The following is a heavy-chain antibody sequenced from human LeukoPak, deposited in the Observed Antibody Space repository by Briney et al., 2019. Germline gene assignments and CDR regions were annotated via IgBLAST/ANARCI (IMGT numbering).Heavy chain of an antibody. Sequence: GASVKVSCKASGYTFTSYGISWVRQAPGQGLEWMGWISAYNGNTNYAQKLQGRVTMTTDTSTSTAYMELRSLRSDDTAVYYCALDEGYFGEAHYWDVWGQGTTVTVSS. V-gene: IGHV1-18*01. D-gene: IGHD3-9*01. CDR3: ALDEGYFGEAHYWDV. J-gene: IGHJ6*02. CDR1: GYTFTSYG. CDR2: ISAYNGNT.